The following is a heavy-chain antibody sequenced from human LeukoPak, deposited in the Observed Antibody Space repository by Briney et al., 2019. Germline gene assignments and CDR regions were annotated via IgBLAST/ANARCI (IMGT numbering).Heavy chain of an antibody. CDR3: ARYIAAAASDSFDI. CDR1: GYTFTTYG. D-gene: IGHD6-13*01. J-gene: IGHJ3*02. CDR2: ISPYYGNT. V-gene: IGHV1-18*01. Sequence: ASVKVSCKASGYTFTTYGISWVRQAPGQGLEWMGWISPYYGNTNYAQKLQGRVTMTTDTSTSTAYMELRSLRSDDTAVYYCARYIAAAASDSFDIWGQGTMVTVSS.